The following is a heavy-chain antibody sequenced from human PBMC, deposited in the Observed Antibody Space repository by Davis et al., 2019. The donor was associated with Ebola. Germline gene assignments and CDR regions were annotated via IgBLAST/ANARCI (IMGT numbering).Heavy chain of an antibody. CDR3: AKDRDYGDYGGMDV. CDR1: GFIFDDYT. Sequence: GGSLRLSCAASGFIFDDYTMHWVRQVPGKGLEWVSHFSWDGSTYYADSVKGRFTISRDNSRNSLYLQMHSLRTEDTALYYCAKDRDYGDYGGMDVWGNGTTVTVAS. V-gene: IGHV3-43*01. J-gene: IGHJ6*04. D-gene: IGHD4-17*01. CDR2: FSWDGST.